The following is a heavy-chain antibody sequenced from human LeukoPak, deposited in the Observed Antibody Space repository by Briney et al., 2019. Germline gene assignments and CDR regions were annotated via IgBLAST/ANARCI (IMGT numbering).Heavy chain of an antibody. CDR3: AKAGYYYDSSGNY. CDR2: ISGSGGST. V-gene: IGHV3-23*01. J-gene: IGHJ4*02. CDR1: GFTFSSYA. Sequence: GGSLRLSCAASGFTFSSYAMSWVRQAPGKGLEWVSAISGSGGSTYYADSVKGRFTISRDNSKNTLYLQMNSLRAEDTAAYYCAKAGYYYDSSGNYWGQGTLVTVSS. D-gene: IGHD3-22*01.